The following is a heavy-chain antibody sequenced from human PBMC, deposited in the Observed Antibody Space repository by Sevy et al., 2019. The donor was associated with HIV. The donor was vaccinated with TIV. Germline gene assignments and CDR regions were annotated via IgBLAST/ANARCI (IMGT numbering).Heavy chain of an antibody. D-gene: IGHD3-10*01. J-gene: IGHJ3*02. V-gene: IGHV3-30*02. Sequence: GGSLRLSCAASGFTFRSYGMHWVRQAPGKGLEWVAFIRYDGSTKYYADSVKGRFTISRDNSKNTLYLLMNSLRGDDTSLYYGAKGLGMVQGALLSDDIWGQGTMVTVSS. CDR1: GFTFRSYG. CDR3: AKGLGMVQGALLSDDI. CDR2: IRYDGSTK.